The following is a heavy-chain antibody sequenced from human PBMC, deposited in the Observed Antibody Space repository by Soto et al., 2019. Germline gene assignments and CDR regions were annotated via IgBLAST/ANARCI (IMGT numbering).Heavy chain of an antibody. CDR3: ARGYCSSTSCPLDV. CDR2: IIPILGIA. V-gene: IGHV1-69*02. D-gene: IGHD2-2*01. Sequence: QVQLVQSGAEVKKPGSSVKVSCKASGGTFSSYTISWVRQAPGQGLEWMGRIIPILGIANYAQKFQGRVTITADKSTSTAYMELSSLRSEDTAVHYCARGYCSSTSCPLDVWGKGTTVTVSS. J-gene: IGHJ6*04. CDR1: GGTFSSYT.